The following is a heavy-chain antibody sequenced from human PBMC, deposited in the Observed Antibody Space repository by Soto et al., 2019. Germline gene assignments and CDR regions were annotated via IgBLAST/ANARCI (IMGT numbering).Heavy chain of an antibody. Sequence: ASVKVSCKASGYTFTSYYLHWVRQAPGQGLEWMGIINPSGGGTIYAPKFQGRVTMTTVTSTTTVSMELSGLRSDDTAVYFCARGSPNMRCSYGFGLDMWGRGTTVTVSS. D-gene: IGHD5-18*01. CDR2: INPSGGGT. CDR3: ARGSPNMRCSYGFGLDM. J-gene: IGHJ6*02. V-gene: IGHV1-46*01. CDR1: GYTFTSYY.